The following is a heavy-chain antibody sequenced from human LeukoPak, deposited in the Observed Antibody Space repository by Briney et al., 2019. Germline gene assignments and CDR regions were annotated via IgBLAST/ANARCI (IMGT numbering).Heavy chain of an antibody. CDR3: ARDDYSNDWFDP. Sequence: GGSLRLSCAASGFTFSSYWMSWVRQAPGKGLEWVANIKQDGSEKYYVDSVKGRFTIFRDNARNSLYLQMNSLRAEDTAVYYCARDDYSNDWFDPWGQGTLVTVSS. J-gene: IGHJ5*02. CDR2: IKQDGSEK. D-gene: IGHD6-13*01. CDR1: GFTFSSYW. V-gene: IGHV3-7*01.